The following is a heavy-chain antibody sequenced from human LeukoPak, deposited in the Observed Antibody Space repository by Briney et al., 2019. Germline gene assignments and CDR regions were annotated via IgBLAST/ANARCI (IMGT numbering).Heavy chain of an antibody. Sequence: GASVKVSFKASGGTFISYAISWVRQAPGQGVEWMGRIIPIFGIANYAQKFQGRVTITADKSTSTAYMELSSLRSEDTAVYCCARSTVTTSGWFDPWGQGTLVTVSS. CDR2: IIPIFGIA. D-gene: IGHD4-17*01. J-gene: IGHJ5*02. CDR1: GGTFISYA. CDR3: ARSTVTTSGWFDP. V-gene: IGHV1-69*04.